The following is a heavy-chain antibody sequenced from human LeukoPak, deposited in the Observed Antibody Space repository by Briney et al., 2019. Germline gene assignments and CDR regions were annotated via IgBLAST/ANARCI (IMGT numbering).Heavy chain of an antibody. V-gene: IGHV1-69*13. D-gene: IGHD2-21*02. J-gene: IGHJ4*02. CDR2: IIPIFGTP. CDR1: GGTFSSYT. Sequence: GASVKVSCKTSGGTFSSYTISWVRQAPGQGLEWMGGIIPIFGTPHYAQKFQDRVTITADASTSTAYMELSSLRSEDTAVYYCARAYMTATRHFYSWGQGTLVTVSS. CDR3: ARAYMTATRHFYS.